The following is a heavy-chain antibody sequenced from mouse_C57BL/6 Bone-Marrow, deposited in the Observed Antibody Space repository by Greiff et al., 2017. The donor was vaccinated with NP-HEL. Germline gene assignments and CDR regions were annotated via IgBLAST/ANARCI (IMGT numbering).Heavy chain of an antibody. J-gene: IGHJ4*01. CDR3: ARRLTGKGLYAMDY. D-gene: IGHD4-1*01. CDR1: GYTFTSYW. Sequence: VQLQQPGAELVKPGASVKLSCKASGYTFTSYWMHWVKQRPGQGLEWIGMIHPNSGSTNYNEKFKSKATLTVDKSSSTAYMQLSSLTSEDSAVYYCARRLTGKGLYAMDYWGQGTSVTVSS. CDR2: IHPNSGST. V-gene: IGHV1-64*01.